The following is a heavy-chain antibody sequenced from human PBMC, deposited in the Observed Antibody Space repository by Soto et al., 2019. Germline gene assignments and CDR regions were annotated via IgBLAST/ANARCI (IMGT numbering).Heavy chain of an antibody. Sequence: PSETLSLTCTVSGGSISSYYWSWIRQPPGKGLEWIGYIYYSGSTNYNPSLKSRVTISVDTSKNQFSLKLSSVTAADTAVYYCARDRGTYYYDSSGYYAFDIWGQGIMVTVSS. CDR2: IYYSGST. V-gene: IGHV4-59*01. J-gene: IGHJ3*02. D-gene: IGHD3-22*01. CDR3: ARDRGTYYYDSSGYYAFDI. CDR1: GGSISSYY.